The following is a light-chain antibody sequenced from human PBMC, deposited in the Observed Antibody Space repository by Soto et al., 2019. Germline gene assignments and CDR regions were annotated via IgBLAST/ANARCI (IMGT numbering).Light chain of an antibody. J-gene: IGKJ4*01. CDR2: TVS. Sequence: DIQMTQSPSSLSTSVGDRVTITCRASQNIGRNLNWYQQKPGKAPKLLIYTVSNLQAGVPLRFSGRGSGTGFTLTISALQPEDFATYYCQQCYSIPPTFGGGTKVDIK. CDR3: QQCYSIPPT. CDR1: QNIGRN. V-gene: IGKV1-39*01.